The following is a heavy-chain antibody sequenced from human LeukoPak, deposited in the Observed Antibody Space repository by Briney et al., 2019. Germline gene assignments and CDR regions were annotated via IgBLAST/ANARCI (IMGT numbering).Heavy chain of an antibody. Sequence: GGSLRLSCAAPGFTFSTYSMDWVRQAPGKGLEWVASISTSHRYIYYADSVKGRFTISRDNAKNSLYLQMNSLRAEDTAVYYCARERGGFIYGSPFDYWGQGTLVTVSS. CDR3: ARERGGFIYGSPFDY. J-gene: IGHJ4*02. V-gene: IGHV3-21*01. D-gene: IGHD5-18*01. CDR2: ISTSHRYI. CDR1: GFTFSTYS.